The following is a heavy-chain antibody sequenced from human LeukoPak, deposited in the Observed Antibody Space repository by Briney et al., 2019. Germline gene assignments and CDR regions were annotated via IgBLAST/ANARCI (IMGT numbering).Heavy chain of an antibody. CDR2: SSGSGGST. D-gene: IGHD5-24*01. CDR3: AKDRSWDGYNLKSAFDY. Sequence: PSETLSLTCTVSGGSISSYYWSWIRQPPGKGLEWVSASSGSGGSTYYADSVKGRFTISRDNSKNTLYLQMNSLRAEDTAVYYCAKDRSWDGYNLKSAFDYWGQGTLVTVSS. J-gene: IGHJ4*02. V-gene: IGHV3-23*01. CDR1: GGSISSYY.